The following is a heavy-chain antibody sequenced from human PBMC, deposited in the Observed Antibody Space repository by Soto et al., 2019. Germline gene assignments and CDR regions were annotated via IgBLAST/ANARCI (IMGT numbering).Heavy chain of an antibody. J-gene: IGHJ3*02. Sequence: GASVKVSCKASGYTFTSYGISWVRQAPGQGLEWMGWISAYNGNTNYAQKLQGRVTMTTDTSTSTAYMELRSLKTEDTAVYYCTRHRIIWANHMTTVISNDGFDIWGQGTMVTVSS. CDR2: ISAYNGNT. CDR1: GYTFTSYG. D-gene: IGHD4-17*01. CDR3: TRHRIIWANHMTTVISNDGFDI. V-gene: IGHV1-18*01.